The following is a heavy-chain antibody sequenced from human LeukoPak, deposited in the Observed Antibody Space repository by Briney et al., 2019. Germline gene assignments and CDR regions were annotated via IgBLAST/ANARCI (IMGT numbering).Heavy chain of an antibody. V-gene: IGHV3-74*01. D-gene: IGHD3-22*01. Sequence: GGSLRLSCAASGFNVSSYWMHWVRQPPGKELLWVARINVEGNYMDYAESVKGRFTISRDSAKNTLYLQMNSLGAEDTAVYSCARDLTGPYDHWGQGTLVTVSS. CDR3: ARDLTGPYDH. J-gene: IGHJ4*02. CDR1: GFNVSSYW. CDR2: INVEGNYM.